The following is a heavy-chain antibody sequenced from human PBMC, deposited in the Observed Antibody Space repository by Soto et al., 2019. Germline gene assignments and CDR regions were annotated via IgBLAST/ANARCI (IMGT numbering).Heavy chain of an antibody. CDR2: IYYSGST. D-gene: IGHD6-13*01. J-gene: IGHJ4*02. CDR1: GGSISSYY. Sequence: QVQLQESGPGLVKPSETLSLTCTVSGGSISSYYWSWIRQPPGKGLEWIGYIYYSGSTNYNPSLKSRVTISVDTSKNQFSLKLSSVTAADTAVYYCARDRGKSSWYYFDYWGQGTLVTVSS. V-gene: IGHV4-59*01. CDR3: ARDRGKSSWYYFDY.